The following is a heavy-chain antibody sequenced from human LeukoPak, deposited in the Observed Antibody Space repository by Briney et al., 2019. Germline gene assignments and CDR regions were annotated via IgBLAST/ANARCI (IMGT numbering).Heavy chain of an antibody. Sequence: ASVTVSCKASGYTFTGYYMHWVRQAPGQGLEWMGWINPNSGGTNYAQKFQGRVTMTRDTSISTAYMELSRLRSDDTAVYYCARAGSYSTYYFDYWGQGTLVTVSS. D-gene: IGHD1-26*01. J-gene: IGHJ4*02. V-gene: IGHV1-2*02. CDR1: GYTFTGYY. CDR2: INPNSGGT. CDR3: ARAGSYSTYYFDY.